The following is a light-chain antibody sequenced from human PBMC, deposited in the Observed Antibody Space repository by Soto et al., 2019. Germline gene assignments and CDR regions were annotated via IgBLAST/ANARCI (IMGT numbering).Light chain of an antibody. CDR1: QSISSW. CDR2: KTS. Sequence: DIQLTQSPSTLSASVGDRVTITCRASQSISSWLAWYQQKTGKAPKFLIYKTSNLESGVPSRFSGSGSGTEFTLTISSLQPDDFATYYCQYCNNYCWTFGQGTKVEIK. V-gene: IGKV1-5*03. J-gene: IGKJ1*01. CDR3: QYCNNYCWT.